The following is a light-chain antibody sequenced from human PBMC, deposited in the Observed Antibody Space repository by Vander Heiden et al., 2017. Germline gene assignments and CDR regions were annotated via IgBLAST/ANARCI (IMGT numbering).Light chain of an antibody. J-gene: IGKJ2*01. CDR2: AAA. Sequence: AIQMTQSPSSLSASVGDRGTITCRASQGIRNDLGWYQQKPGKAPKLLSYAAASLQSGGPARFSGSGSGTEGTLTISSMQPEDVATDYCLQDYKYPYTFGQGTKLEIK. CDR1: QGIRND. V-gene: IGKV1-6*01. CDR3: LQDYKYPYT.